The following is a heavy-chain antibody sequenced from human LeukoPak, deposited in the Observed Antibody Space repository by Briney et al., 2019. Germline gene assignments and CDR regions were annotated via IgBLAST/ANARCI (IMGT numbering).Heavy chain of an antibody. CDR1: GFSISRGFH. Sequence: PSETLSLTCTVSGFSISRGFHWGWVWQPPGRGLEWIGSISHSGNTYYNPSLESRVTLSVDTSKNQFSLNLSSVAATDTAVYYCARVRGDLDYWGQGTLVSVSS. CDR3: ARVRGDLDY. D-gene: IGHD3-10*01. V-gene: IGHV4-38-2*02. CDR2: ISHSGNT. J-gene: IGHJ4*02.